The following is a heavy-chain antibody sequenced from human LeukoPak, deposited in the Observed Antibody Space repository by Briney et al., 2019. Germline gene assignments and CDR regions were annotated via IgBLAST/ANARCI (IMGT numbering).Heavy chain of an antibody. CDR2: IIPIFGTA. J-gene: IGHJ6*02. V-gene: IGHV1-69*01. D-gene: IGHD1-26*01. CDR3: ARDDSGSYYGHYYYGMDV. Sequence: SVKVSCKASGGTFSSYAISWVRQAPGQGHEWMGGIIPIFGTANYAQKFQGRVTITADESTSTAYMELSSLRSEDTAVYYCARDDSGSYYGHYYYGMDVWGQGTTVTVSS. CDR1: GGTFSSYA.